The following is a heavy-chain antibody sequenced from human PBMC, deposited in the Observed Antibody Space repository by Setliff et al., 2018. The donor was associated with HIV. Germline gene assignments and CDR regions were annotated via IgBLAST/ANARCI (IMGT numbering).Heavy chain of an antibody. CDR1: GGPISSSNW. J-gene: IGHJ4*02. D-gene: IGHD3-22*01. CDR3: ARLGSDYYDSSGYLYYFDY. V-gene: IGHV4-4*02. CDR2: IYHDGSL. Sequence: SETLSLTCAVSGGPISSSNWWSWVRQPPGKGLEWIGEIYHDGSLSYNPSLKSRVTISVDTSKNQFYLKLSSVTAADTAVYYCARLGSDYYDSSGYLYYFDYWGQGTLVTVSS.